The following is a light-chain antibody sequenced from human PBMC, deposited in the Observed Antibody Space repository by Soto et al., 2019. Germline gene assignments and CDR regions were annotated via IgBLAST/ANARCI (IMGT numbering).Light chain of an antibody. J-gene: IGKJ1*01. CDR1: QSVSNNY. Sequence: VLSQSAGALSLSPGERATLSCRASQSVSNNYLAWYQQKPGQAPRLLIYDASNRAIGIPARFSGSGSGTDFTLTISSLQPEDFATYSCQQSYSTTWTFGQGTKVDI. V-gene: IGKV3D-7*01. CDR2: DAS. CDR3: QQSYSTTWT.